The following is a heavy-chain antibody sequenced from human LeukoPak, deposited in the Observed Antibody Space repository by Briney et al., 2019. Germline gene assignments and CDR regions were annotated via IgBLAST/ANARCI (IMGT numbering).Heavy chain of an antibody. V-gene: IGHV3-23*01. CDR2: ISDSGGRT. J-gene: IGHJ4*02. CDR1: GITLSNYG. D-gene: IGHD3-22*01. Sequence: GGSLRLSCAVSGITLSNYGMGWVRQAPGKGLEWVAGISDSGGRTNYADSVKGRFTISRDNPKNTLYLQMNSLRAEDTAVYFCAKRGVVIRVILVGFHKEAYYFDSWGQGALVTVSS. CDR3: AKRGVVIRVILVGFHKEAYYFDS.